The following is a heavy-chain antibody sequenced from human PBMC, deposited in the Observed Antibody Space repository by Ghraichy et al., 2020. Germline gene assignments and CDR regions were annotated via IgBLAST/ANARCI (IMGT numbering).Heavy chain of an antibody. J-gene: IGHJ4*02. CDR1: GFTFSNSA. V-gene: IGHV3-23*01. D-gene: IGHD5-18*01. CDR3: AKEASRYSYAEY. CDR2: ISGSGGNT. Sequence: GGSLRLSCAASGFTFSNSAMSWVRQAPGKDLEWVLAISGSGGNTYYADSVRGRFTISRDNSKNTLYLQMNSLRAEDTAIYYCAKEASRYSYAEYLGQGTLVTVSS.